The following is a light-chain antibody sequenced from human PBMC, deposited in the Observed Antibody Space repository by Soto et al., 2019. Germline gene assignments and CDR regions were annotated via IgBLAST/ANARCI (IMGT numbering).Light chain of an antibody. Sequence: EIVLPQSPGTLSLSPGERATLSCRASQSISSSYLAWYQQKPGQAPRLLIYGASSRATGIPDRFSGSGSGTDLTLTISRLEPEDFAVYYCHQYGGSPPYTFGQGTKLEIK. CDR2: GAS. V-gene: IGKV3-20*01. CDR1: QSISSSY. J-gene: IGKJ2*01. CDR3: HQYGGSPPYT.